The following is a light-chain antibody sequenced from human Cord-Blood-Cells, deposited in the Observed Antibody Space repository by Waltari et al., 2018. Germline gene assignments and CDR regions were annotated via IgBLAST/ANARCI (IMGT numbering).Light chain of an antibody. J-gene: IGKJ4*01. Sequence: DFQLTQSPSSVSASLGARVTITCRASQGISSWLAWYQQKPEKAPKLLIYAASSLQSGVPARFSGSGSVTDFTLTISSRQPEDFATYYCQQANSFPLTFGGGTKVEIK. V-gene: IGKV1-12*01. CDR2: AAS. CDR3: QQANSFPLT. CDR1: QGISSW.